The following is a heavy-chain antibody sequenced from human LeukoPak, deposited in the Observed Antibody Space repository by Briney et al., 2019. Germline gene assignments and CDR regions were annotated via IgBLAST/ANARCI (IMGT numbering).Heavy chain of an antibody. CDR1: GGSINSYY. Sequence: SETLSLTCTVSGGSINSYYWSWIRQPPGKGLEWIGYIYYTGSTNYNPSLRSRVTMSVDTSKNQFSLKLSSVTAADTAVYYCARFSGGSWFDYWGQGTLVTVST. CDR2: IYYTGST. J-gene: IGHJ4*02. V-gene: IGHV4-59*01. CDR3: ARFSGGSWFDY. D-gene: IGHD6-13*01.